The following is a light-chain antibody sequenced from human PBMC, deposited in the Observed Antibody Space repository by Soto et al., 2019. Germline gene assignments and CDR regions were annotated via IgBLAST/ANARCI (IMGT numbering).Light chain of an antibody. J-gene: IGLJ3*02. CDR3: QSYDITRSGSRV. Sequence: QSVLTQPPSVSGAPGQRVTISCAGSSSNIGAGYGVHWYQQLPGTAPKLLIYADTYRPSGVPDRFSGSKSGTSASLAITVLLPEDEADYYCQSYDITRSGSRVFGGGTKLTVL. CDR2: ADT. V-gene: IGLV1-40*01. CDR1: SSNIGAGYG.